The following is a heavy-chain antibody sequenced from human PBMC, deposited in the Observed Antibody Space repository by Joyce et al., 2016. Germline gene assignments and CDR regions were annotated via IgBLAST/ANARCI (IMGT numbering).Heavy chain of an antibody. Sequence: QVQLVQSGAEVKNPGASVKVSCKASGFSFSGYYIHWVRQAPGQGLEWMGWINPDRGDTIDAQKFQGRVTMTRDTSISTVDLELGRLTSDNTALYYCAREYGGTFYFDYWGQVTLVTVSS. J-gene: IGHJ4*02. CDR1: GFSFSGYY. V-gene: IGHV1-2*02. D-gene: IGHD4-23*01. CDR2: INPDRGDT. CDR3: AREYGGTFYFDY.